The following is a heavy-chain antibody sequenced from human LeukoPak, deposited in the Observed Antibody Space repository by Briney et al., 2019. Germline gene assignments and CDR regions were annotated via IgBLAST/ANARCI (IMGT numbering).Heavy chain of an antibody. CDR2: VHYSGST. V-gene: IGHV4-59*08. CDR1: SGSISNYY. J-gene: IGHJ3*01. Sequence: SETLSLTCTVSSGSISNYYWTWIRRSPRKGLEWIGNVHYSGSTNYNHSLKSRVSISLDTYRNQSSLTLTSVTAADTAVYYCATSIGPYGSKNGFDVWGQGTMVTVSS. CDR3: ATSIGPYGSKNGFDV. D-gene: IGHD1-26*01.